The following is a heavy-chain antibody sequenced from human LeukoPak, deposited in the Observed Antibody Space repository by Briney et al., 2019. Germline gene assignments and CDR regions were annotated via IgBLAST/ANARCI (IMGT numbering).Heavy chain of an antibody. CDR2: ISYDGSNK. D-gene: IGHD3-22*01. J-gene: IGHJ4*02. Sequence: PGGSLRLSCAASGFTFSSYAMHWVRQAPGKGLEWVAVISYDGSNKYYADSVKGRFTISRDNSKNTLYLQMNSLRAEDTAVYYCARDITMIVVAYLFDYRGQGTLVTVSS. V-gene: IGHV3-30-3*01. CDR3: ARDITMIVVAYLFDY. CDR1: GFTFSSYA.